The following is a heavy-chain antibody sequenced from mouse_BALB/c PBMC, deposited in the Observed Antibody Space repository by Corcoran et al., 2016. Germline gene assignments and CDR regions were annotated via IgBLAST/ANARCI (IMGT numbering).Heavy chain of an antibody. CDR2: INTYTGEP. J-gene: IGHJ1*01. V-gene: IGHV9-3-1*01. CDR1: GYTFTNYG. Sequence: QIPLVQSGPELKKPAETVKISCKASGYTFTNYGLNWVKQAPGKGLKWMGWINTYTGEPTYADDFKGRFAFSLETSASTAYLQINNLKNEYTATYFCARFGGNYGYFDVWGAGTTVTVSS. D-gene: IGHD1-1*02. CDR3: ARFGGNYGYFDV.